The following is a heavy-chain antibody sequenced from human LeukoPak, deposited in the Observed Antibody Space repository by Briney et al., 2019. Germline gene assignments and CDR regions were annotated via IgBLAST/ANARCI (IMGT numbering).Heavy chain of an antibody. CDR3: VRVPDYEDYFDY. V-gene: IGHV4-39*07. D-gene: IGHD4-17*01. CDR1: GGSISSSSYY. Sequence: SSETLSLTCTVSGGSISSSSYYWGWIRQPPGKGLEWIESIYYSGSTYYNPSLKSRVTISVDTSKNQFSLKLSSVTAADTAVYYCVRVPDYEDYFDYWGQGTLVTVSS. CDR2: IYYSGST. J-gene: IGHJ4*02.